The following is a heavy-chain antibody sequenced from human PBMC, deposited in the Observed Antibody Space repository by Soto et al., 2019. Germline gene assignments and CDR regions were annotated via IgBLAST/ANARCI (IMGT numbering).Heavy chain of an antibody. V-gene: IGHV3-64*04. D-gene: IGHD4-17*01. Sequence: PGGSLRLSCSASGFTFSSYAMHWVRQAPGKGLEYVSAVTGNGGSTYYADSVKGRFTISRDNSKNTLYLQMNSLRAEDTAVYYCAKDRPYGGNLPHLDYWGQGTLVTVSS. CDR1: GFTFSSYA. CDR2: VTGNGGST. J-gene: IGHJ4*02. CDR3: AKDRPYGGNLPHLDY.